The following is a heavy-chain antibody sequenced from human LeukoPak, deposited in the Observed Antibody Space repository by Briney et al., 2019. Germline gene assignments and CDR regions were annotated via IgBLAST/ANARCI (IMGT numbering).Heavy chain of an antibody. Sequence: PSETLSLTCTVSGGSISSYYWSWIRQPPGAGLEWIGYIYYSVKTNYNPSLKSRVTISVDTSKNQFSLKLSSVTAADTAVYYCARGRYITMVRGVINYFDYWGQGTLVTVSS. D-gene: IGHD3-10*01. CDR3: ARGRYITMVRGVINYFDY. CDR1: GGSISSYY. V-gene: IGHV4-59*01. CDR2: IYYSVKT. J-gene: IGHJ4*02.